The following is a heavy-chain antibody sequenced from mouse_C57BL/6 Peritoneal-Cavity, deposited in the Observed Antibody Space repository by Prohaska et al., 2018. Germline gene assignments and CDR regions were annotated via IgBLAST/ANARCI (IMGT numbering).Heavy chain of an antibody. CDR3: ARSDITTVVADY. J-gene: IGHJ2*01. CDR1: GYTFTSYT. V-gene: IGHV1-4*01. D-gene: IGHD1-1*01. Sequence: MSCKASGYTFTSYTMHWVKQRPGQGLEWIGYINPSSGYTKYNQKFKDKATLTADKSSSTAYMQLSSLTSEDSAVYYCARSDITTVVADYWGQCTTLTVSS. CDR2: INPSSGYT.